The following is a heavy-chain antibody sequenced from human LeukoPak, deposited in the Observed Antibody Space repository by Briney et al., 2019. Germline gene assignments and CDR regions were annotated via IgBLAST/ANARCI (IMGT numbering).Heavy chain of an antibody. CDR2: ISSSSSTI. J-gene: IGHJ4*02. Sequence: PGGSLRLSCAASGFTFSSYSMNWVRRAPGKGLEWVSYISSSSSTIYYADSVKGRFTISRDNAKNSLYLQMNSLRAEDTAVYYCARDQGNKQQPDGFDYWGQGTLVTVSS. V-gene: IGHV3-48*04. CDR1: GFTFSSYS. CDR3: ARDQGNKQQPDGFDY. D-gene: IGHD6-13*01.